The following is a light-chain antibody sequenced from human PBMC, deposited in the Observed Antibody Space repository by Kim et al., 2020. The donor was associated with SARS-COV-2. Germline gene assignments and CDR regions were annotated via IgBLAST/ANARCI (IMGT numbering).Light chain of an antibody. CDR2: GKN. CDR1: SLRSYY. J-gene: IGLJ1*01. CDR3: NSRDTSGIHQV. V-gene: IGLV3-19*01. Sequence: SSELTQDPAVSVALGQTVRITCQGDSLRSYYASWYQQKPGQAPVLVIYGKNNRPSGIPDRFSGSSSGNTASLTITGAQAEDEADYYCNSRDTSGIHQVFGTGTKVPVL.